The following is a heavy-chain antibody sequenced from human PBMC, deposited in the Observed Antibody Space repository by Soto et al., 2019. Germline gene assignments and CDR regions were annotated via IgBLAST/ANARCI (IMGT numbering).Heavy chain of an antibody. D-gene: IGHD3-22*01. V-gene: IGHV3-23*01. CDR1: GFTFSSYA. J-gene: IGHJ4*02. CDR2: ISGSGGST. Sequence: GGSLRLSCAASGFTFSSYAMSWVRQAPGKGLEWVSAISGSGGSTYYADSVEGRFTISRDNSKNTLYLQMNSLRAEDTAVYYCAKFSSLIVVVIAYYFDYWGQGTLVTVSS. CDR3: AKFSSLIVVVIAYYFDY.